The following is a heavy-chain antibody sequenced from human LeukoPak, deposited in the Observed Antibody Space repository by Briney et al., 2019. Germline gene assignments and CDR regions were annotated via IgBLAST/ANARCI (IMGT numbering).Heavy chain of an antibody. Sequence: GGSLRLFCAPSGFPFSISSMHWVRQAPGKGGEGVSYITRSSCYIYNADPLKGRITIARHNDKNSLYLQMNSLRAEDRAVYYCACDRRFGDSSSSLTFDYWGQGTLVTVSS. J-gene: IGHJ4*02. CDR1: GFPFSISS. CDR2: ITRSSCYI. V-gene: IGHV3-21*01. D-gene: IGHD6-6*01. CDR3: ACDRRFGDSSSSLTFDY.